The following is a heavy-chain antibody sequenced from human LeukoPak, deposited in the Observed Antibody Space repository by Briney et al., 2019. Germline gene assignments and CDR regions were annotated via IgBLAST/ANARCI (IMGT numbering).Heavy chain of an antibody. Sequence: ASVKVSCKASGYTFTSYGISWVRQAPGQGLEWMGWISAYNGNTNYAQKFQGRVTLTEDTSTDTAYMELSSLRSEDTAVYYCATDRPRLYYDSSGHAWHTADYWGQGTLVTVSS. CDR3: ATDRPRLYYDSSGHAWHTADY. D-gene: IGHD3-22*01. V-gene: IGHV1-18*01. J-gene: IGHJ4*02. CDR1: GYTFTSYG. CDR2: ISAYNGNT.